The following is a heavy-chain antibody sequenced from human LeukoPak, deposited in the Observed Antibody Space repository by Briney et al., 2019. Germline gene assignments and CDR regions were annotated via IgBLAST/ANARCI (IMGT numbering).Heavy chain of an antibody. Sequence: PSETLSLTCTVSGGSISSYYWSWIRQPAGKGLEWIGRIYTSGSTNYNPSLKSRVAMSVDTSKNQFSLKLSSVTAADTAVYYCARDGGCSGGSCYDYWGQGTLVTVSS. CDR1: GGSISSYY. J-gene: IGHJ4*02. D-gene: IGHD2-15*01. V-gene: IGHV4-4*07. CDR3: ARDGGCSGGSCYDY. CDR2: IYTSGST.